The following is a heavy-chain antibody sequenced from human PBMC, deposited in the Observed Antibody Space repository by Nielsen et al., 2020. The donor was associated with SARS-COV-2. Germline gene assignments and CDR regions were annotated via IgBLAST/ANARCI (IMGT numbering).Heavy chain of an antibody. CDR3: ARVAGRAMDV. D-gene: IGHD3-10*01. J-gene: IGHJ6*03. CDR2: IYSGGST. V-gene: IGHV3-53*05. CDR1: GFIISNTY. Sequence: GESLKISCVASGFIISNTYMSWVRQAPGKGLEWVSVIYSGGSTHYADSVKGRFTISRDNSKNTLYLHLSSLRPEDTAVYYCARVAGRAMDVWGKGTTVTVSS.